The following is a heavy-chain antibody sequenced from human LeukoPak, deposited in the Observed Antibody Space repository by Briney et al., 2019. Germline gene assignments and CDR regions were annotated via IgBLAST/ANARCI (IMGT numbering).Heavy chain of an antibody. D-gene: IGHD3-9*01. CDR3: ARTYYDILTGYNPYFDY. J-gene: IGHJ4*02. CDR2: IKPDEGEK. Sequence: GGSLRLSCAASGFTFSSYWMSWVRQAPGKGLEWVANIKPDEGEKYYVDSVKGRFTVSRDNAKNSLYLQMNSLRAEDTAVYYCARTYYDILTGYNPYFDYWGQGTLVTVSS. CDR1: GFTFSSYW. V-gene: IGHV3-7*01.